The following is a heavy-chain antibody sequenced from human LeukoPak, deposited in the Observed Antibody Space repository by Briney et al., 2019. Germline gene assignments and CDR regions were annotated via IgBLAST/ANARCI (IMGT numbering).Heavy chain of an antibody. V-gene: IGHV4-59*01. CDR1: GGSFSGYY. Sequence: PSETLSLTCAVYGGSFSGYYWSWIRQPPGKGLEWIGYIYYSGSTNYNPSLKSRVTISVDTSKNQFSLKLSSVTAADTAVYYCARDVSGGLDYWGQGTLVTVSS. CDR2: IYYSGST. D-gene: IGHD2-15*01. CDR3: ARDVSGGLDY. J-gene: IGHJ4*02.